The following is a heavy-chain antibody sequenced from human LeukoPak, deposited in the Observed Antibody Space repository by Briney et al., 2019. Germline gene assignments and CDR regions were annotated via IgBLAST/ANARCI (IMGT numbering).Heavy chain of an antibody. CDR3: AREDMLDY. D-gene: IGHD2-15*01. J-gene: IGHJ4*02. V-gene: IGHV3-30-3*01. CDR1: GFTFSSYS. CDR2: ISYDGGNQ. Sequence: GGSLRLSCAASGFTFSSYSMHWVRQAPGKGLEWVAIISYDGGNQYYADSVKGRFTISRDDSKNTLSLQMNSLRAEDTAVYYCAREDMLDYWGQGTLVTVSP.